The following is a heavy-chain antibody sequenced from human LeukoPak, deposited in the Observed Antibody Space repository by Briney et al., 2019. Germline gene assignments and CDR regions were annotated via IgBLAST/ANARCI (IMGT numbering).Heavy chain of an antibody. CDR3: ARVAGGEILRLLLY. J-gene: IGHJ4*02. D-gene: IGHD2-21*02. V-gene: IGHV1-2*02. Sequence: ASVKVSCKASGYTFTTYGISWVRQAPGQGLEWMGWINPNTGDTNYAQNFQGRVTMTRDTSISTAYMELSRLTSDDTAVYYCARVAGGEILRLLLYWGQGTVVTVSS. CDR2: INPNTGDT. CDR1: GYTFTTYG.